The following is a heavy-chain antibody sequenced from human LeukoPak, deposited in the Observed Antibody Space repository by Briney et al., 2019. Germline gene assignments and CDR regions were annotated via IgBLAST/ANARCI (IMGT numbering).Heavy chain of an antibody. Sequence: NASETLSLTCTVSGGSISSYYWSWIRQPPGKGLEWIGYIYYSGSTNYNPSLKSRVTISVDTSKNQFSLKLSSVTAADTAVYYCARDLGDGYNSGDAFDIWGQGTMVTVSS. CDR1: GGSISSYY. CDR3: ARDLGDGYNSGDAFDI. J-gene: IGHJ3*02. D-gene: IGHD5-24*01. CDR2: IYYSGST. V-gene: IGHV4-59*01.